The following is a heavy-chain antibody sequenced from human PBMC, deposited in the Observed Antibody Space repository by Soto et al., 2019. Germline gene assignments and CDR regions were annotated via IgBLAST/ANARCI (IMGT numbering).Heavy chain of an antibody. CDR3: ARLSGGFLVAPYGFDY. D-gene: IGHD5-12*01. J-gene: IGHJ4*02. V-gene: IGHV1-3*01. Sequence: GASVKVSCKASGYTFTSYAMHWVRQAPGQRLEWMGWINADNGNTKYSQKFQGRVTITRDTSASTAYMELSSLRSEDTAVYYCARLSGGFLVAPYGFDYWGQGTLVTVSS. CDR1: GYTFTSYA. CDR2: INADNGNT.